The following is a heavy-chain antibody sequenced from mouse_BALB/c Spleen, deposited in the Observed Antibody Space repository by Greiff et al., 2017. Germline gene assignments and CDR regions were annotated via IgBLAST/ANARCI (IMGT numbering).Heavy chain of an antibody. CDR3: ARRERDGSSPFAY. J-gene: IGHJ3*01. CDR1: GYAFTNYW. V-gene: IGHV1-63*01. Sequence: QVQLKESGAELVRPGTSVKISCKASGYAFTNYWLGWVKQRPGHGLEWIGDIYPGSGNTYYNEKFKGKATLTADKSSSTAYMQLSSLTSEDSAVYFCARRERDGSSPFAYWGQGTLVTVSA. D-gene: IGHD1-1*01. CDR2: IYPGSGNT.